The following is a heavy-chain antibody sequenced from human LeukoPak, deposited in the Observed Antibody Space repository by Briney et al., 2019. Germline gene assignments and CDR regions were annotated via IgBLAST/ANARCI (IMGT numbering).Heavy chain of an antibody. CDR3: ARRSSSGLLDP. J-gene: IGHJ5*02. Sequence: PSETLSLTCTVSGGSISSYYWSWIRQPPGKRLEWIGYIYTSGSTNYNPSLKSRVIISVDQSKNQFSLKLSSVTAADTAVYYCARRSSSGLLDPWGQGTLVTVSS. D-gene: IGHD3-22*01. CDR2: IYTSGST. CDR1: GGSISSYY. V-gene: IGHV4-4*09.